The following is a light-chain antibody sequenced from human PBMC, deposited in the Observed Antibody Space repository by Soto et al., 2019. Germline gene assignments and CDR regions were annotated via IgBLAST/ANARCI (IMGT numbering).Light chain of an antibody. Sequence: EIVLTQSTGTLSVSPGERATLSCWASQSVSSSFVAWYEQKPGQAPRLLIYGASSRAAGIPDRFSGSGSGTDFTLTISRLEPEDFAVYQCQQYGSSPTFGQGTKVDI. V-gene: IGKV3-20*01. CDR3: QQYGSSPT. CDR2: GAS. J-gene: IGKJ1*01. CDR1: QSVSSSF.